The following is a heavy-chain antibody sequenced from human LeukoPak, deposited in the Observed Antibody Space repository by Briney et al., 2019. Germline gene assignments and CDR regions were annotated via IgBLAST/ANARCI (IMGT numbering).Heavy chain of an antibody. D-gene: IGHD3-16*02. CDR1: GGSISSYY. CDR2: IYYSGST. CDR3: ARIVPMITFGGVIVEYFDY. V-gene: IGHV4-59*06. J-gene: IGHJ4*02. Sequence: PSETLSLTCTVSGGSISSYYWSWIRQPPGKGLEWIGYIYYSGSTYYNPSLKSRVTISVDTSKNQFSLKLSSVTAADTAVYYCARIVPMITFGGVIVEYFDYWGQGTLVTVSS.